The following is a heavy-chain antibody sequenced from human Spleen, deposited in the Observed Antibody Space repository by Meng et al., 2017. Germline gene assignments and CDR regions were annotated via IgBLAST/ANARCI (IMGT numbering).Heavy chain of an antibody. J-gene: IGHJ6*02. Sequence: GGSLRLSCAASGFTFSSYSMNWVRQAPGKGLEWVSSISSSSSYIYYADSVKGRFTISRDNAKNSLYLQMNSLRAEDTAVYYCARDPEPYYYGSGSSLYGMDVWGQGTMVTVSS. D-gene: IGHD3-10*01. V-gene: IGHV3-21*01. CDR2: ISSSSSYI. CDR1: GFTFSSYS. CDR3: ARDPEPYYYGSGSSLYGMDV.